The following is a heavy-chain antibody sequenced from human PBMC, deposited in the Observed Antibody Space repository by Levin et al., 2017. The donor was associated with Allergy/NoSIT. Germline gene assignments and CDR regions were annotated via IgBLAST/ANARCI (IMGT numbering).Heavy chain of an antibody. D-gene: IGHD6-19*01. CDR2: IKQDGSEK. CDR1: GFTFSSYW. CDR3: ARDGDSSGWYYYYYGMDV. J-gene: IGHJ6*02. V-gene: IGHV3-7*01. Sequence: GGSLRLSCAASGFTFSSYWMSWVRQAPGKGLEWVANIKQDGSEKYYVDSVKGRFTISRDNAKNSLYLQMNSLRAEDTAVYYCARDGDSSGWYYYYYGMDVWGQGTTVTVSS.